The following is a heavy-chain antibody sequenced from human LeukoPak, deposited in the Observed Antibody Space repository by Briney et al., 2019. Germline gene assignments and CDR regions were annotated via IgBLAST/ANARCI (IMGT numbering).Heavy chain of an antibody. V-gene: IGHV1-2*02. D-gene: IGHD1-14*01. CDR2: INPNSGGT. CDR1: GYTFTGHY. CDR3: ARSNTGLDY. Sequence: ASVKVSCKASGYTFTGHYMHWVRQAPGQGLEWMGWINPNSGGTNYAEKFQGRVTMTRDTSISTAYMELSRLRSDDTAVYHCARSNTGLDYWGQGTLVTVSS. J-gene: IGHJ4*02.